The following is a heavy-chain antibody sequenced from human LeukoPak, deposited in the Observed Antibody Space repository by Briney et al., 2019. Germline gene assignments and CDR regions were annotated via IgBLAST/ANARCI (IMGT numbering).Heavy chain of an antibody. CDR1: GYTFTGYY. D-gene: IGHD3-10*01. J-gene: IGHJ4*02. Sequence: GASVKVSCKASGYTFTGYYMHWVRQAPGQGLEWMGWINPNSGGTNYAQKFQGRVTMTRDTSISTAYMELSRLRSDDTAVYYCARAGSLYGSGSYYGDYWGQGTLVTVSS. V-gene: IGHV1-2*02. CDR3: ARAGSLYGSGSYYGDY. CDR2: INPNSGGT.